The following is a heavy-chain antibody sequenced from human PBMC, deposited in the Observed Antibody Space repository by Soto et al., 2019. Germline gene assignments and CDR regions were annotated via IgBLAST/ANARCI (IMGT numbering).Heavy chain of an antibody. CDR1: GFSLSTSGVG. Sequence: RPTLVNPTQTLTLTCTFSGFSLSTSGVGVGWIRQPPGKALEWLALIYCDDDKRYSPSLKSRRTITKDSSKNQVVLTLTNMDPVDTATYYCAQRDAFLAHIDSWGQGTLVTGSS. V-gene: IGHV2-5*02. CDR2: IYCDDDK. D-gene: IGHD3-3*02. CDR3: AQRDAFLAHIDS. J-gene: IGHJ4*02.